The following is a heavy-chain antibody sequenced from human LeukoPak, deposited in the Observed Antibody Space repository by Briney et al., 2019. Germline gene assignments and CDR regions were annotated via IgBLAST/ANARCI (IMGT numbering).Heavy chain of an antibody. D-gene: IGHD3-22*01. CDR2: INHSGST. V-gene: IGHV4-34*01. Sequence: SETLSLTRAVYGGSFRGYYWSWIRQPPGKGLEWIGEINHSGSTNYNPSLKSRVTISVDTSKNQFSLKLSSVTAADTAVYYCASTRTYYYDSSGYYSGWGQGTLVTVSS. CDR3: ASTRTYYYDSSGYYSG. CDR1: GGSFRGYY. J-gene: IGHJ4*02.